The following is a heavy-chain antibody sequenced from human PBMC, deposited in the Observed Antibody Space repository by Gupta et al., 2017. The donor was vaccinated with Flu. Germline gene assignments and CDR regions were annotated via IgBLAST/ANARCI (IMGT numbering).Heavy chain of an antibody. D-gene: IGHD1-1*01. J-gene: IGHJ4*02. CDR1: GGSFSGYY. V-gene: IGHV4-34*01. CDR3: ARGFFQTTENPNPGNVQLDY. Sequence: QVPLQQWCAGLLTPSETLSLTCAVYGGSFSGYYWSWIRQPPGKGLEWIGEINHSGSTNYNPSLKSRVTISVDTSKNQVSLKLSSVTAADTAVYYCARGFFQTTENPNPGNVQLDYWGQGTLVTVAS. CDR2: INHSGST.